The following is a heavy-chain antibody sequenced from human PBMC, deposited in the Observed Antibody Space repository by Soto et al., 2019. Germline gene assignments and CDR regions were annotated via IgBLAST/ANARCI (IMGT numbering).Heavy chain of an antibody. J-gene: IGHJ4*02. Sequence: QITLKESGPTLVKPTQTLTLTCTFSGFSLTTDGVGVGWIRQPPGEALEWLAVIYWDDSKTYRPSLESRLTLTKDTSKNQVALTMTNMDSLDTATYYCAHAYGGRSLYWGQGTLVTVSS. V-gene: IGHV2-5*02. CDR1: GFSLTTDGVG. CDR3: AHAYGGRSLY. D-gene: IGHD1-26*01. CDR2: IYWDDSK.